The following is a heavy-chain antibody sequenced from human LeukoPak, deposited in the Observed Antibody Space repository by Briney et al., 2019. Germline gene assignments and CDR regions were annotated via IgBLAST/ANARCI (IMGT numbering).Heavy chain of an antibody. Sequence: PSETLSLTCAVSGYPISSGYYWGWIRQPPGKGLEWIESIYHSGSTYYNPSLKSRVTISVDTSKNQFSLKLSSVTAADTAVYYCARRVSGYDGYNWFDPWGQGTLVTVSS. D-gene: IGHD5-12*01. J-gene: IGHJ5*02. CDR1: GYPISSGYY. CDR3: ARRVSGYDGYNWFDP. V-gene: IGHV4-38-2*01. CDR2: IYHSGST.